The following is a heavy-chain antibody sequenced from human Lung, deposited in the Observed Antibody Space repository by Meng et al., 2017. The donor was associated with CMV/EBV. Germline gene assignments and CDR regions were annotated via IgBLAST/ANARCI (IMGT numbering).Heavy chain of an antibody. J-gene: IGHJ4*02. CDR3: ARGGGYCSGTSCYNDY. Sequence: GSLRLSCAVYGGSFSGYYWTWIRQPPRKGLEWIGEIDHSGSTNYNPSLKSRVTISVDTSKSQFSLRLSSVTAADTAIYYCARGGGYCSGTSCYNDYWGQGMLVTVSS. CDR2: IDHSGST. CDR1: GGSFSGYY. D-gene: IGHD2-2*02. V-gene: IGHV4-34*01.